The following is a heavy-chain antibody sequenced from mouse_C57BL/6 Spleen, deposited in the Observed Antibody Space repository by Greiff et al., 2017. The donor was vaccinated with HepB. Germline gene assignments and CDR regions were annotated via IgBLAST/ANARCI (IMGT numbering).Heavy chain of an antibody. D-gene: IGHD2-4*01. CDR3: ARSLFYDYDGGFAY. CDR1: GYAFTNYL. J-gene: IGHJ3*01. V-gene: IGHV1-54*01. Sequence: QVQLQQSGAELVRPGTSVKVSCKASGYAFTNYLIEWVKQRPGQGLEWIGVINPGSGGTNYNEKFKGKATLTADKSSSTAYMQRSSLTSEDSAVYFCARSLFYDYDGGFAYWGQGTLVTVSA. CDR2: INPGSGGT.